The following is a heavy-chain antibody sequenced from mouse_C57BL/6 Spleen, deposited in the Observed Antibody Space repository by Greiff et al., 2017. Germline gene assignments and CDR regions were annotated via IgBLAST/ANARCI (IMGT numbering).Heavy chain of an antibody. CDR3: ARDMMVGYYDY. D-gene: IGHD2-3*01. CDR1: GYAFSSSW. V-gene: IGHV1-82*01. Sequence: QVQLKQSGPELVKPGASVKISCKASGYAFSSSWMNWVKQRPGKGLEWIGRIYPGDGDTNYNGKFKGKATLTADKSSSTAYMQLSSLTSEDSAVYFCARDMMVGYYDYWGQGTTLTVSS. J-gene: IGHJ2*01. CDR2: IYPGDGDT.